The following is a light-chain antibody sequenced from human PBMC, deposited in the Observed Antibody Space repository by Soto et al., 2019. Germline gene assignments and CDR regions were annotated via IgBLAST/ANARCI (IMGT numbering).Light chain of an antibody. V-gene: IGKV3-15*01. CDR3: QQYNNWPIT. Sequence: EIVLTQSPGTLSLSPGERATLSCRASQSVGSSLSWYQQKPGQAPRLLIYGASARATGIPARFSGSGSGTEFTLTISSLQSEDFALYYCQQYNNWPITFGQGTRLEIK. J-gene: IGKJ5*01. CDR2: GAS. CDR1: QSVGSS.